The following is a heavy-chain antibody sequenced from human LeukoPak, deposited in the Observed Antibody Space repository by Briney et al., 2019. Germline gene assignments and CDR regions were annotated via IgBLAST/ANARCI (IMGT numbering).Heavy chain of an antibody. J-gene: IGHJ3*02. CDR1: GGSISSGGYY. CDR2: IYYSGST. V-gene: IGHV4-31*03. D-gene: IGHD2-15*01. Sequence: SQTLSLTCTVSGGSISSGGYYWSSIRQHPGKGLEWIGYIYYSGSTYYNPSLKSRVNISVDTSKNQFSLKLSSVTAADPAVYYCARERRGSEDDAFDIWGQGTMVTVSS. CDR3: ARERRGSEDDAFDI.